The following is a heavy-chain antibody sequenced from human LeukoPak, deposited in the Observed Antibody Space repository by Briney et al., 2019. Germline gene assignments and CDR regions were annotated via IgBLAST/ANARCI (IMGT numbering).Heavy chain of an antibody. Sequence: AGGSLRLSCAASGFTFSSYAMSWVRQAPGKGLEWVSAISGSGGSTYYADSVKGQFTISRDNSKNTLYLQMNSLRAEDTAVYYCAKDGYYGDYLFDYWGQGTLVTVSS. D-gene: IGHD4-17*01. CDR2: ISGSGGST. CDR3: AKDGYYGDYLFDY. J-gene: IGHJ4*02. CDR1: GFTFSSYA. V-gene: IGHV3-23*01.